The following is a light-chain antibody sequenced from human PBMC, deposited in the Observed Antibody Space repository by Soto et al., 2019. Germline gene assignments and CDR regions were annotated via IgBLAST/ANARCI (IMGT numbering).Light chain of an antibody. CDR3: AAWDDSLSGVV. J-gene: IGLJ2*01. Sequence: QSALTQPPSASGTPGQRITISCSGSSSNLGSNYVFWYQQLPGAAPKLLIYNNNQRPSGVPDRFSGSKSGTSASLAISGLRSEDEADYYCAAWDDSLSGVVFGGGTKLTVL. CDR2: NNN. V-gene: IGLV1-47*02. CDR1: SSNLGSNY.